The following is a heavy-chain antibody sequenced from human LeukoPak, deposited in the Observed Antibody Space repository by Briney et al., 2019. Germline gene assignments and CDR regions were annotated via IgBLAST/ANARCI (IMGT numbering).Heavy chain of an antibody. CDR3: ARDQWPYGSGSYAT. J-gene: IGHJ5*02. CDR1: GGSISSSDYY. CDR2: IYCSGST. D-gene: IGHD3-10*01. V-gene: IGHV4-39*07. Sequence: SETLSLTCSVSGGSISSSDYYWGWIRQPPGKGLEWIASIYCSGSTYYNPSLESRVTIAMDMSRNQVSLRLSTVTAADTAVYYCARDQWPYGSGSYATWGQGTLVIVSS.